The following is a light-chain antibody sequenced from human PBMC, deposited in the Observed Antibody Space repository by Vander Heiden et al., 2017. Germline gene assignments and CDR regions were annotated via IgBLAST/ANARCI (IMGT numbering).Light chain of an antibody. CDR2: DAS. Sequence: DIQMTQSPSSLSASVGDRVTITCRASQSISSYLNWYQQKPGKAPDLLIYDASNLQSGVPSRFSGSGSGTDFTLTISSLQPEDFATYYCQQSYSTLYTFGQGTRLEIK. V-gene: IGKV1-39*01. CDR3: QQSYSTLYT. J-gene: IGKJ5*01. CDR1: QSISSY.